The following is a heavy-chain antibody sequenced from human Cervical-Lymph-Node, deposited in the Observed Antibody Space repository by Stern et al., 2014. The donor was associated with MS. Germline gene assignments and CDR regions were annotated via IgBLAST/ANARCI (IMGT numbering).Heavy chain of an antibody. Sequence: VQLVESGGGVVQPGKSLRLSCAVSGLNFSTYGMHWVRQAPGKGLEWVAVISNDGSNKYYADSVKGRFTIARDNSKNTLYLQMDNLSSDDTAVYYCADGYYHDSNGYYFFSGPLFDNWGQGTLVAVSS. CDR2: ISNDGSNK. V-gene: IGHV3-30*19. J-gene: IGHJ4*02. CDR3: ADGYYHDSNGYYFFSGPLFDN. CDR1: GLNFSTYG. D-gene: IGHD3-22*01.